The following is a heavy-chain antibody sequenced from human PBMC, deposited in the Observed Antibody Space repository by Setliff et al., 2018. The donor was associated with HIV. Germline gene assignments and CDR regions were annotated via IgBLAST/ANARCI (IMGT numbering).Heavy chain of an antibody. CDR2: ISSSGIT. D-gene: IGHD2-21*01. CDR1: DDSFSNYD. V-gene: IGHV4-4*09. J-gene: IGHJ4*02. CDR3: ARLGRAIDDGGSSLRLDF. Sequence: PSETLSLTCVVSDDSFSNYDWTWIRQSPGKTLEWIGYISSSGITNYNPSLRSRVTISIETSNTRFSLWLRSATAADTATYLRARLGRAIDDGGSSLRLDFWGQGMLVTVSS.